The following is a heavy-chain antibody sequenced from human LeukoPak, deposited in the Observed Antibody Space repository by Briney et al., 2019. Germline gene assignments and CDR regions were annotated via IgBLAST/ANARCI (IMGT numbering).Heavy chain of an antibody. CDR2: IYTSGST. D-gene: IGHD3-22*01. CDR3: ARESGYYYDTSGYTFDY. Sequence: PSETLSLTCTVSGGSSNNYYWSWIRQSAGKGLEWIGRIYTSGSTNYNPSLKSRVSMSVDTSKNQFSLRLRSGTAADTAVYYCARESGYYYDTSGYTFDYWGQGILVTVSS. V-gene: IGHV4-4*07. CDR1: GGSSNNYY. J-gene: IGHJ4*02.